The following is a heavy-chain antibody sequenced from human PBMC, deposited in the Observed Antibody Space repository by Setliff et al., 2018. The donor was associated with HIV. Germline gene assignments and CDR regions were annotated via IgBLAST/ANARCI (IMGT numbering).Heavy chain of an antibody. V-gene: IGHV1-2*06. D-gene: IGHD3-22*01. Sequence: ASVKVSCKASGYTFIGYHIHWVRQAPRQGLEGMGRINPNSGATNYAQKFQGRVTMTRDKTTSTVYMELSSLRSEDTAVYYCARDREYYDSSGYYAVTAFDIWGQGTMVTVSS. CDR3: ARDREYYDSSGYYAVTAFDI. CDR1: GYTFIGYH. CDR2: INPNSGAT. J-gene: IGHJ3*02.